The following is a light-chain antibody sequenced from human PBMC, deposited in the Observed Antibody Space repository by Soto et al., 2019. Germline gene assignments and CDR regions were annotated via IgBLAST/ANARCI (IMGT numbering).Light chain of an antibody. V-gene: IGLV2-23*02. CDR1: SSDVGSYSR. CDR3: CSSVGGPIWV. Sequence: QSALTQPASVSGSPGQSITISCTGTSSDVGSYSRVSWYQQHPGKAPTLMIYEVNKRPSGVSNRFSGSKSGNTASLTISGLQAEDEADYYCCSSVGGPIWVFGGGTKRTVL. CDR2: EVN. J-gene: IGLJ3*02.